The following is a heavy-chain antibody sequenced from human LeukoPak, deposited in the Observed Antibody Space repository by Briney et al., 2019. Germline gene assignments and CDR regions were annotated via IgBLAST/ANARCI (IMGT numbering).Heavy chain of an antibody. V-gene: IGHV4-38-2*02. CDR3: ASQRYCSSTSCYRELYNWFDP. CDR2: IYYSGST. J-gene: IGHJ5*02. Sequence: PSETLSPTCTVSGYSISSGYYWGWIRQPPGKGLEWIGSIYYSGSTYYNPSLKSRVTISVDTSKNQFSLKLSSVTAADTAVYYCASQRYCSSTSCYRELYNWFDPWGQGTLVTVSS. CDR1: GYSISSGYY. D-gene: IGHD2-2*01.